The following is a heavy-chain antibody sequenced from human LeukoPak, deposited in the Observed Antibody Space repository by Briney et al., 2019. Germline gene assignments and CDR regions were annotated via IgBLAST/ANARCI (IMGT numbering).Heavy chain of an antibody. J-gene: IGHJ4*02. V-gene: IGHV3-23*01. Sequence: GGSLRLSCAASGFKFGIYAMSWVRQAPGKGLEWVSAISAGGVGTYYADSVKGRFNISRDNSKNTLYLEMGDLRAEVTALYYCANQVGLHHYDSGKVFEYWGQGALVIVSS. CDR3: ANQVGLHHYDSGKVFEY. CDR2: ISAGGVGT. D-gene: IGHD3-16*01. CDR1: GFKFGIYA.